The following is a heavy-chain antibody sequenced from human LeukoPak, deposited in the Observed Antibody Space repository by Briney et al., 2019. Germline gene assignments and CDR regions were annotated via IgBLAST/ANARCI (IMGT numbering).Heavy chain of an antibody. CDR3: ARDRTYYDFWSGYYYYYYYGMDV. D-gene: IGHD3-3*01. Sequence: ASVKVSCKASGYTFTSYYMHWVRQAPGQGLEWMGIINPSGGSTSYAQKFQGRVTMTRDTSTSTVYKELSSLRSEGTAVYYCARDRTYYDFWSGYYYYYYYGMDVWGQGTTVTVSS. V-gene: IGHV1-46*01. CDR2: INPSGGST. CDR1: GYTFTSYY. J-gene: IGHJ6*02.